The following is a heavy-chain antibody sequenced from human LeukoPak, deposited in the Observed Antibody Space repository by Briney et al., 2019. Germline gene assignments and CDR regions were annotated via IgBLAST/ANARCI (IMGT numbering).Heavy chain of an antibody. CDR1: GGSISSYY. D-gene: IGHD2-15*01. V-gene: IGHV4-59*08. CDR3: ARIVVVVAATPADWFDP. CDR2: IYYSGST. J-gene: IGHJ5*02. Sequence: SETLSLTCTVSGGSISSYYWSWIRQPPGKGLEWIGYIYYSGSTNYNPSLKSRVTISVDTSKNQFSLKLSSVTAADTAVYYCARIVVVVAATPADWFDPWGQGTLVTVSS.